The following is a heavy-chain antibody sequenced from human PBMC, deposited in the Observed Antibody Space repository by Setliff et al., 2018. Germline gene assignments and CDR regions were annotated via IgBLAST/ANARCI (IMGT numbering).Heavy chain of an antibody. D-gene: IGHD3-3*01. CDR1: GDSISSRRNY. V-gene: IGHV4-61*09. CDR3: ARMTGFAYMDV. CDR2: IYTSWST. Sequence: ASETLSLTCTVSGDSISSRRNYWGWFRQPAGKELEWIGQIYTSWSTNYNPSLRSRVSISLDTSKSQFFLKLDSVTAADTAVYYCARMTGFAYMDVWGKGTPVTVSS. J-gene: IGHJ6*03.